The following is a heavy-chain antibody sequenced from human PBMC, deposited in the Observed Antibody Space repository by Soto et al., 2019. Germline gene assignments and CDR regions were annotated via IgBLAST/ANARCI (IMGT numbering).Heavy chain of an antibody. CDR1: GGSFSGYY. J-gene: IGHJ6*03. CDR3: ARGYGNIVARLAVWRYYYMAV. D-gene: IGHD5-12*01. Sequence: SETLSLTCAVYGGSFSGYYWIWIRQPPGKGLEWIGEINHSGSTNYNPSLKGRVTISVDTSKNQFSLKLSSVTAADTAVYYCARGYGNIVARLAVWRYYYMAVWGKGTTVTVSS. V-gene: IGHV4-34*01. CDR2: INHSGST.